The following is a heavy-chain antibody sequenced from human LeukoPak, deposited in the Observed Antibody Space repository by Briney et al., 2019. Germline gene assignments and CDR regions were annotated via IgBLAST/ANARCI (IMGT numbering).Heavy chain of an antibody. CDR2: VDWSGGSP. J-gene: IGHJ4*02. Sequence: PGGSLRLSCAASGFTFTTYAMTWVRQAPGKGVEWVSTVDWSGGSPYYTDSVRGRFAISRDSSKNILYLQMKSLRAEDTAVYFCVKAKGRGDDRGLGNFDYWGQGILVTVSS. CDR1: GFTFTTYA. D-gene: IGHD3-10*02. CDR3: VKAKGRGDDRGLGNFDY. V-gene: IGHV3-23*01.